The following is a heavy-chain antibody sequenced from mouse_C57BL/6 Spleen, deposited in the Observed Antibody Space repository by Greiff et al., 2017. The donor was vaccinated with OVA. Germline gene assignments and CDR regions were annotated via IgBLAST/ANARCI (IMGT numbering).Heavy chain of an antibody. V-gene: IGHV1-64*01. D-gene: IGHD1-1*01. CDR3: ARCPSDGSSFAD. J-gene: IGHJ3*01. Sequence: VQLQQPGAELVKPGASVKLSCKASGYTFTSYWMHWVKQRPGQGLEWIGMIHPNSGSTNYNEKFKSKATLTVDKSSSTAYMQLSSLTSEDSAVYYCARCPSDGSSFADWGQGTLVTVSA. CDR2: IHPNSGST. CDR1: GYTFTSYW.